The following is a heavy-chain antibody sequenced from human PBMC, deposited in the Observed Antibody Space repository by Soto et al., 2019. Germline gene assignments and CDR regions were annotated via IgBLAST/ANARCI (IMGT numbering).Heavy chain of an antibody. CDR3: ARVSSVTRSLNWFDP. Sequence: QVQLQESGPGLVKPSGTLSLTCAVSGGSISSSNWWGWVRQPPGKGLEWIGEIYHSGSTNYNPSLKRRVTISVDKSKNQFSLKLSSVTAADTAVYYCARVSSVTRSLNWFDPWGQGTLVTVSS. V-gene: IGHV4-4*02. CDR2: IYHSGST. J-gene: IGHJ5*02. CDR1: GGSISSSNW. D-gene: IGHD4-17*01.